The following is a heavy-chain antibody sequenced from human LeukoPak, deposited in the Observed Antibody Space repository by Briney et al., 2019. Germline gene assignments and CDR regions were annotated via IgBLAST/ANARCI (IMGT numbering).Heavy chain of an antibody. J-gene: IGHJ4*02. D-gene: IGHD1-1*01. V-gene: IGHV1-18*01. CDR2: ISAYSGNT. Sequence: ASVKVCCRASAYTCTSYGVSRVPSAPVQVIKTMGSISAYSGNTNYAQKLQGRVTMTRDTSTSTAYRELRSLRSDDTAVYYCARAPLNNWNDGSFDYWGQGTLVTVSS. CDR1: AYTCTSYG. CDR3: ARAPLNNWNDGSFDY.